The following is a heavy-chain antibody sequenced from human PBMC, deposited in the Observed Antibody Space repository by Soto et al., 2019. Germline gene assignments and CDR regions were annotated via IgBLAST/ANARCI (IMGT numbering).Heavy chain of an antibody. V-gene: IGHV6-1*01. D-gene: IGHD3-22*01. CDR2: TYYRSKWYN. CDR3: ARERITMIVVVSQLDAFDI. J-gene: IGHJ3*02. CDR1: GDSVSSNSAA. Sequence: PSQTLSLTCAISGDSVSSNSAARNWIRQSPSRGLEWLGRTYYRSKWYNDYAVSVKSRITINPDTSKNQFSLQLNSVTPEDTAVYYCARERITMIVVVSQLDAFDIWGQGTMVTVSS.